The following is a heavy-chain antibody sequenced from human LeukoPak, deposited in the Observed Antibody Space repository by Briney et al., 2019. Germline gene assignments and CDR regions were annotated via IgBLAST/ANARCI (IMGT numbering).Heavy chain of an antibody. CDR2: ISYDGSEK. J-gene: IGHJ4*02. CDR3: ASVRIPVANSGDY. CDR1: GFSFILYA. D-gene: IGHD1-26*01. Sequence: QTGGSLRLSCAASGFSFILYAMHWVRQAPGKGMEWVAVISYDGSEKFYADSAEGRFTISRDNSNSTLYLHMNSLRDADTALYYYASVRIPVANSGDYWGQGTLVVVSS. V-gene: IGHV3-30*04.